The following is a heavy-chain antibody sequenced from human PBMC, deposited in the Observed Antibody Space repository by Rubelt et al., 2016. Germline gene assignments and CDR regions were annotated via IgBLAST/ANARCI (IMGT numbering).Heavy chain of an antibody. CDR1: GGSISSSSYY. Sequence: QLQLQESGPGLVKPSETLSLTCTVSGGSISSSSYYWSWIRQPPGKGLEWIGYIYYSGSTNYNPSLKRRVTISVDTAKNQFSLKLSSVTAADTAVYYCARQGPSNWFDPWGQGTLVTVSS. CDR2: IYYSGST. CDR3: ARQGPSNWFDP. J-gene: IGHJ5*02. V-gene: IGHV4-61*05.